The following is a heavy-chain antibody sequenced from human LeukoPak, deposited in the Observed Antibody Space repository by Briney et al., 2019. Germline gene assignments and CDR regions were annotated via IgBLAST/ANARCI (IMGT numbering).Heavy chain of an antibody. CDR2: MNPNSGNT. CDR1: GYTFTGYY. Sequence: GASVKVSCKASGYTFTGYYMHWVRQATGQGLEWMGWMNPNSGNTGYAQKFQGRVTMTRNTSISTAYMELSSLRSEDTAVYYCARDYYYDSSGYDAFDIWGQGTMVTVSS. J-gene: IGHJ3*02. CDR3: ARDYYYDSSGYDAFDI. V-gene: IGHV1-8*02. D-gene: IGHD3-22*01.